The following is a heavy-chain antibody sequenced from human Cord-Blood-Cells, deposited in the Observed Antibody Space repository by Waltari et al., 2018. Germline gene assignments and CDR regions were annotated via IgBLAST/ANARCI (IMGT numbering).Heavy chain of an antibody. Sequence: SETLSLTCAVYGGSFSGYYWSWIRQPPGKGLEWIGEINHSGSTNYNPSLKSRVTISVDTSKNQFSLKLSSVTAADTAVYYCARGYGSGTRYGMDVWGQGTTVTVSS. CDR1: GGSFSGYY. CDR2: INHSGST. D-gene: IGHD3-10*01. V-gene: IGHV4-34*01. CDR3: ARGYGSGTRYGMDV. J-gene: IGHJ6*02.